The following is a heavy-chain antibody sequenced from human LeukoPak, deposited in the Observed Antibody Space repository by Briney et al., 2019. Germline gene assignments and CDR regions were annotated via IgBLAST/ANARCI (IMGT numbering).Heavy chain of an antibody. CDR2: INHSGST. J-gene: IGHJ6*03. V-gene: IGHV4-38-2*02. CDR1: GYSISSGYY. D-gene: IGHD3-10*01. CDR3: ARVEEGYGSGRRGNFYYYYMDV. Sequence: SETLSLTCTVSGYSISSGYYWGWIRQPPGKGLEWIGEINHSGSTNYNPSLKSRVTISVDTSKNQFSLKLSSVTTADTAVYYCARVEEGYGSGRRGNFYYYYMDVWGKGTTVTISS.